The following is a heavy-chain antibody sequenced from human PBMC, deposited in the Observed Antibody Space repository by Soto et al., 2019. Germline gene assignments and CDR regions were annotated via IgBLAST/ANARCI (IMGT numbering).Heavy chain of an antibody. J-gene: IGHJ3*02. CDR3: AKDPNYGGNSFAFDI. Sequence: EVQLVESGGGLVQPGRSLRLSCAASGFTFDDYAMHWVRQAPGKGLEWVSGISWNSGSIGYADSVKGRFTISRDNAKNSLYLQMNSLRVEDTALYYCAKDPNYGGNSFAFDIWGQGTMVTVSS. V-gene: IGHV3-9*01. D-gene: IGHD4-17*01. CDR1: GFTFDDYA. CDR2: ISWNSGSI.